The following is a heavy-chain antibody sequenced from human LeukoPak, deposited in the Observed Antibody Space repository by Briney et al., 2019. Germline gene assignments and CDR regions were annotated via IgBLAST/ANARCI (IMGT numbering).Heavy chain of an antibody. CDR1: GFTFSSYW. CDR2: IDPPGSDK. CDR3: ASILTTVTEVPG. D-gene: IGHD4-17*01. Sequence: GGSLRLSCAASGFTFSSYWISWVRQAPGKGLEWVANIDPPGSDKYYVDSVKGRFTISRDNAKNSLYLQMNSLRAEDTAVYYCASILTTVTEVPGWGQGTLVTVSS. V-gene: IGHV3-7*01. J-gene: IGHJ4*02.